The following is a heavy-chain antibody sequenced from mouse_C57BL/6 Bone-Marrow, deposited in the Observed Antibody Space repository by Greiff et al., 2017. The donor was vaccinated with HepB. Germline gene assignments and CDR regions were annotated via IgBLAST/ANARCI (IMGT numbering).Heavy chain of an antibody. Sequence: EVQLQESGGGLVQPGGSLKLSCAASGFTFSDYYMYWVRQTPEKRLEWVAYISNGGGSTYYPDTVKGRFTISRDNAKNTLYLQMSRLKSEDTAMYYCARGGYYGNSYWYFDVWGTGTTVTVSS. D-gene: IGHD2-1*01. CDR1: GFTFSDYY. V-gene: IGHV5-12*01. CDR3: ARGGYYGNSYWYFDV. CDR2: ISNGGGST. J-gene: IGHJ1*03.